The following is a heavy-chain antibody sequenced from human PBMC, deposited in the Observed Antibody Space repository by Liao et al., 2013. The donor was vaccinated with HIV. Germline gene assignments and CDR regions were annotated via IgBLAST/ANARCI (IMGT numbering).Heavy chain of an antibody. CDR1: GGSISSYY. Sequence: QVQLQESGPGLVKPSETLSLTCTVSGGSISSYYWSWIRQPAGKELEWIGRIYPSGSTNYNPSLKSRVTMSVDTSKNHFSLKLSSVTAADTAVYYCARAQYYDFWSGYYTSLATDYMDVWGKGTTVTVSS. D-gene: IGHD3-3*01. CDR3: ARAQYYDFWSGYYTSLATDYMDV. J-gene: IGHJ6*03. CDR2: IYPSGST. V-gene: IGHV4-4*07.